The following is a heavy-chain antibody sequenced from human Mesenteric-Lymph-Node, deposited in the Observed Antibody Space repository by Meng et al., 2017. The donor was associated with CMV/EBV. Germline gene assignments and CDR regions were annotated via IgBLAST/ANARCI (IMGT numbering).Heavy chain of an antibody. CDR1: GFTFGDYG. CDR3: AKVAFGIAVAATDY. V-gene: IGHV3-49*04. CDR2: IASKLYGGTT. Sequence: GESLKISCTASGFTFGDYGMNWVRQAPGKGLEWVGFIASKLYGGTTEYAASVKGRFTISRDNSKNTLYLQMNSLRAEDTAVYYCAKVAFGIAVAATDYWGQGTLVTVSS. J-gene: IGHJ4*02. D-gene: IGHD6-19*01.